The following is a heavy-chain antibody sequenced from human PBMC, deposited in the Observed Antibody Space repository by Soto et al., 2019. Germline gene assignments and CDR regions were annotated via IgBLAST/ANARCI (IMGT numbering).Heavy chain of an antibody. CDR2: ISLYSDGT. D-gene: IGHD2-2*01. CDR3: ARVVPGAEAWFGP. CDR1: GYTFSNYG. Sequence: ASVKVSCKTSGYTFSNYGITWVRQAPGQPLEWLGWISLYSDGTNYTQKFQGRVSMTTDTSTTTAYMELRSLRSDDTAVYYCARVVPGAEAWFGPWGQGTLVTVSS. J-gene: IGHJ5*02. V-gene: IGHV1-18*01.